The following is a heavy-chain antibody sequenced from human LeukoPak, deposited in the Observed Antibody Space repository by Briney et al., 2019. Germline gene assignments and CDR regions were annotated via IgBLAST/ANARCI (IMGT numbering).Heavy chain of an antibody. V-gene: IGHV3-23*01. Sequence: GGSLRLSCAASGFTFSSHGMNWVRQAPGKGLEWVSASVISVGGTTTYYADSVKGRFTISRDNSKNTLYLQMNSLRAEDTAIYYCAKGASDFDYWGQGTLVTVSS. CDR1: GFTFSSHG. J-gene: IGHJ4*02. D-gene: IGHD1-26*01. CDR2: ISVGGTTT. CDR3: AKGASDFDY.